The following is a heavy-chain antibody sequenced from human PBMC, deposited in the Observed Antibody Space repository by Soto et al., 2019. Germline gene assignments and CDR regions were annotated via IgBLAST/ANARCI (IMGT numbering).Heavy chain of an antibody. D-gene: IGHD3-22*01. V-gene: IGHV3-33*01. CDR1: GFPFSAYG. J-gene: IGHJ4*02. CDR3: ARDSGGSGYEFDY. Sequence: LRLSCAASGFPFSAYGMHWVRQAPGKGLQWVAVIWFDGGNEYYADSVGGRFTISRDNSKNTLYLQMNSLTDEDTAVYYCARDSGGSGYEFDYWGQGTLVT. CDR2: IWFDGGNE.